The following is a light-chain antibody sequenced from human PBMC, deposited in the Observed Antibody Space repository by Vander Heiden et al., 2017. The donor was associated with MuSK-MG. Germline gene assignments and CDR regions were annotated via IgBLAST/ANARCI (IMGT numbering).Light chain of an antibody. Sequence: SVGDSVTITCRASQGISNSLAWYQQKPGKAPKLLLYGASRLESGVPSRFSGSGSGTDYTLTISGLQPEDFATYYCQQYFVTPPWTFGQGTKVEIK. CDR1: QGISNS. CDR2: GAS. V-gene: IGKV1-NL1*01. J-gene: IGKJ1*01. CDR3: QQYFVTPPWT.